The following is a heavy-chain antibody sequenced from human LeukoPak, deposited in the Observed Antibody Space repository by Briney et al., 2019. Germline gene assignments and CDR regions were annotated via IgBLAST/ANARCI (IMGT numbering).Heavy chain of an antibody. CDR3: ARVTHKYCSSTSCYLNFDY. CDR2: IIPIFGTA. J-gene: IGHJ4*02. V-gene: IGHV1-69*13. CDR1: GGTFSSYA. D-gene: IGHD2-2*01. Sequence: SVKVSCKASGGTFSSYAISWVRQAPGQGLEWMGGIIPIFGTASYAQKFQGRVTITADESTSTAYMELSSLRSEDTAVYYCARVTHKYCSSTSCYLNFDYWGQGTLVTVSS.